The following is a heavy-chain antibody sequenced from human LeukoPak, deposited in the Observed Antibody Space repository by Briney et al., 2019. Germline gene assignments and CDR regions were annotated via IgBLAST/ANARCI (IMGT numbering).Heavy chain of an antibody. Sequence: PGGSLRLSCAASGFTFSSYTMNWVRQAPGKGLEWVSSISSSSSYIYYADSVKGRFTISRDNSKNTLYLQMNSLRAEDTAVYYCARGPSGYHNTGGQGTLVTVSS. V-gene: IGHV3-21*01. CDR1: GFTFSSYT. CDR3: ARGPSGYHNT. D-gene: IGHD5-12*01. CDR2: ISSSSSYI. J-gene: IGHJ4*02.